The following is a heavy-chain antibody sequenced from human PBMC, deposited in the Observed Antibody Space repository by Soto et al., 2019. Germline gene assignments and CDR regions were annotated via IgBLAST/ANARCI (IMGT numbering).Heavy chain of an antibody. J-gene: IGHJ3*02. V-gene: IGHV4-31*03. CDR3: ARMRGGDCYSCSPYHDAFDI. Sequence: QVQLQESGPGLVKPSQTLSLTCTVSGGSISSGGYYWSWIRQHPGKGLEWIGYIYYSGSTYYNPSLKSRVTISVDTSKNQFSLKLSSVTAADTAVYYCARMRGGDCYSCSPYHDAFDIWGQGTMVTVSS. CDR2: IYYSGST. D-gene: IGHD2-21*02. CDR1: GGSISSGGYY.